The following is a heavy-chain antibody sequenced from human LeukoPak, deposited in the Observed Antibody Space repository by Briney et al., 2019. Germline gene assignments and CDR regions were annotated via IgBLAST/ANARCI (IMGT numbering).Heavy chain of an antibody. V-gene: IGHV5-51*01. D-gene: IGHD2-2*01. J-gene: IGHJ4*02. CDR3: ARQRTVIPAAPSDY. CDR2: IYPDESDS. CDR1: GYNFTNHW. Sequence: GESLKISCQGSGYNFTNHWILWVRQMPGKGLEWLGIIYPDESDSRYSPSFRGQVTMSADQSVTTAYLYWRSLKASDSAIYYCARQRTVIPAAPSDYWGQGTLVTVAS.